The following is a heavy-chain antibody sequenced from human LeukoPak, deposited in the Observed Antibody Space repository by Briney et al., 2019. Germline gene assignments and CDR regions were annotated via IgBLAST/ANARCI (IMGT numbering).Heavy chain of an antibody. CDR2: IYYSGST. J-gene: IGHJ4*02. Sequence: SETLSLTCTVSGGSISSSSYYWGWIRQPPGKGLEWIGSIYYSGSTYYNPSLKSRVTISVDTSKNQFSLKLSSVTAADTAVYYCARFGSGRTQYYFDYWGQGTLVTVSS. CDR3: ARFGSGRTQYYFDY. V-gene: IGHV4-39*07. CDR1: GGSISSSSYY. D-gene: IGHD2-15*01.